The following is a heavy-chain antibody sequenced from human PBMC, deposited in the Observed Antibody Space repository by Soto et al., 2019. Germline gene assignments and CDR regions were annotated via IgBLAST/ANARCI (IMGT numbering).Heavy chain of an antibody. Sequence: EVQLVESGGGLVQPGGSLRLSCAASGFTVSSNYMSWVRQAPGKGLEWVSVIYSGGSTYYADSVKGRFTISRHNSKNTLYLQMNSLRAEDTAVYYCARVSREYSSSRYFDYWGQGTLVTVSS. CDR2: IYSGGST. J-gene: IGHJ4*02. V-gene: IGHV3-53*04. D-gene: IGHD6-13*01. CDR3: ARVSREYSSSRYFDY. CDR1: GFTVSSNY.